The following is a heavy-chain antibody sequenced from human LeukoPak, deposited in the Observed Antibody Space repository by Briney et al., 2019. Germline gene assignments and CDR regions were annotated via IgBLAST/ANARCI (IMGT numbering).Heavy chain of an antibody. D-gene: IGHD1-26*01. Sequence: PSETLSLTCIVSGGSISTSAYYWGWIRQPPGEGLQWIGSIYYSGSTYYNPSLKSRVTISVDTSKNQFSLKLSSVTAADTAVYYCARQGGETNSGSYFWPNTLGYYYYYGMDVWGQGTTVTVSS. V-gene: IGHV4-39*01. CDR1: GGSISTSAYY. CDR3: ARQGGETNSGSYFWPNTLGYYYYYGMDV. J-gene: IGHJ6*02. CDR2: IYYSGST.